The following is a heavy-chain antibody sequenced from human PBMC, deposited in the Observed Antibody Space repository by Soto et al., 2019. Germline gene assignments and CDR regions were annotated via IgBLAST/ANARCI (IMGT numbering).Heavy chain of an antibody. V-gene: IGHV1-18*01. Sequence: ASVKVSCKASGYTFTSYGISWVRQAPGRGLEWMGWISAYNGNTNYAQKLQGRVTMTTDTSTSTAYMELRSLRSDDTAVYYCARFGLSCTNGVCENLNYYYGMDVWGQGTTVTVSS. CDR3: ARFGLSCTNGVCENLNYYYGMDV. D-gene: IGHD2-8*01. CDR2: ISAYNGNT. CDR1: GYTFTSYG. J-gene: IGHJ6*02.